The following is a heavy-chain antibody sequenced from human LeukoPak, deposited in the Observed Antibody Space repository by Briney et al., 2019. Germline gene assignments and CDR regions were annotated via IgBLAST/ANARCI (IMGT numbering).Heavy chain of an antibody. Sequence: SETLSLTCTVSGGSISSGGYYWSWIRQHPVKGLEWIGYIYYSGSTYYNPSLKSRVTISVDTSKNQFSLKLSSVTAADTAVYYCARDHRDAFDIWGQGTMVTVSS. J-gene: IGHJ3*02. CDR1: GGSISSGGYY. V-gene: IGHV4-31*03. CDR3: ARDHRDAFDI. CDR2: IYYSGST.